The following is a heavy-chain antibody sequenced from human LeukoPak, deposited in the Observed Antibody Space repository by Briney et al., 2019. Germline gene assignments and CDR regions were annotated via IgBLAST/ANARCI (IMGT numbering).Heavy chain of an antibody. D-gene: IGHD3-10*01. Sequence: GGSLRLSCAASGFTFSSYEMNWVRQAPGKGLEWVSYISSSGSTIYYADSVKGRFTISRDNAKNSLYLQMNSLRAEDTAVYYCATANGSGSYYYYYYYMDVWGKGTTVTISS. V-gene: IGHV3-48*03. CDR1: GFTFSSYE. J-gene: IGHJ6*03. CDR3: ATANGSGSYYYYYYYMDV. CDR2: ISSSGSTI.